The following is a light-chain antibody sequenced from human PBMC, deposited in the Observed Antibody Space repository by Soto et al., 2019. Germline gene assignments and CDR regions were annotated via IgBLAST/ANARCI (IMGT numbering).Light chain of an antibody. Sequence: EIVLTQSPATLSLSPGERATLSCRASQSVSSYLAWYQQKPGQAPRLLIYDASNRATGIPARFSGSGSGTDFTLTISSLEPEELAVYYCQQRSNWRRTFGQGTKVEI. CDR1: QSVSSY. CDR2: DAS. V-gene: IGKV3-11*01. CDR3: QQRSNWRRT. J-gene: IGKJ1*01.